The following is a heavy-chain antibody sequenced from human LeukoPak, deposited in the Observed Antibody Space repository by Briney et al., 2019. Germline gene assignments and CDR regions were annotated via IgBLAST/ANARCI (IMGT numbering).Heavy chain of an antibody. CDR1: GFTFSSFY. V-gene: IGHV4-34*01. J-gene: IGHJ4*02. CDR2: INHSGST. CDR3: SRGRSGSLISFDD. Sequence: PSETLSLTCAVYGFTFSSFYWNRIRQPPGKGLEWIGEINHSGSTNYNPSLKSRVTISVDTTKNQFSLKLSSVTAADTAVYYCSRGRSGSLISFDDGGQGTLVTVSS. D-gene: IGHD3-3*01.